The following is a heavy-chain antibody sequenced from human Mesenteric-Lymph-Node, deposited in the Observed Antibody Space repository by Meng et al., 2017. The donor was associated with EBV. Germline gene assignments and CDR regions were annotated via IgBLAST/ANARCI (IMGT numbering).Heavy chain of an antibody. V-gene: IGHV4-39*01. CDR2: IYYSGIT. Sequence: QLQEAGSRLWKPSETLFLTCTASGGSISTTNYSWSWVRQPPGKGLEWLGGIYYSGITYYNPSLTSRVDLSVDTSKNRFSLKLFSLTTEDTAVYFCVRSRGWTQVEWFDPWGPGILVTVSS. J-gene: IGHJ5*02. D-gene: IGHD3/OR15-3a*01. CDR1: GGSISTTNYS. CDR3: VRSRGWTQVEWFDP.